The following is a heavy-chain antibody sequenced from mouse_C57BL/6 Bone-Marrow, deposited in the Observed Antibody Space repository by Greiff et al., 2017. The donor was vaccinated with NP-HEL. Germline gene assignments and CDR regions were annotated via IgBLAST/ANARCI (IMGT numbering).Heavy chain of an antibody. J-gene: IGHJ4*01. Sequence: VQLQQSGPELVKPGDSVKISCKASGYSFTGYFMNWVMQSHGKSLEWIGRINPYNGDTFYNQKFKGKATLTVDKSSSTAHMELRSLTSEDSAVYYCARGVYSCYAMDYWGQGTSVTVSS. D-gene: IGHD2-12*01. CDR3: ARGVYSCYAMDY. CDR2: INPYNGDT. CDR1: GYSFTGYF. V-gene: IGHV1-20*01.